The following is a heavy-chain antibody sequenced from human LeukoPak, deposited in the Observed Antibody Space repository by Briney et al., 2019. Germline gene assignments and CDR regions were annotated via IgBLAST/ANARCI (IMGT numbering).Heavy chain of an antibody. CDR2: INHSGST. CDR1: GGSFSGYY. V-gene: IGHV4-34*01. Sequence: PSETLSLTCAVYGGSFSGYYWSWLRQPPGKGLEWIGEINHSGSTNYNPSLKSRVTISVDTSKNQFSLKLSSVTAADTAVYYCSTGISFYDYVWGSCSFYPLVFDSWGQGALVTVSS. CDR3: STGISFYDYVWGSCSFYPLVFDS. J-gene: IGHJ4*02. D-gene: IGHD3-16*01.